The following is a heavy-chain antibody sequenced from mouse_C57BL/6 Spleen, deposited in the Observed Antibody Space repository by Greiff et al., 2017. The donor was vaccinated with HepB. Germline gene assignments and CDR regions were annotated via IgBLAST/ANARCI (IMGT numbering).Heavy chain of an antibody. J-gene: IGHJ3*01. CDR1: GFNIKDDY. CDR2: IDPENGDT. CDR3: TTDGKGFAY. D-gene: IGHD2-1*01. Sequence: EVKLQQSGAELVRPGASVKLSCTASGFNIKDDYMHWVKQRPEQGLEWIGWIDPENGDTEYASKFQGKATITADTSSNTAYLQLSSLTSEDTAVYYCTTDGKGFAYWGQGTLVTVSA. V-gene: IGHV14-4*01.